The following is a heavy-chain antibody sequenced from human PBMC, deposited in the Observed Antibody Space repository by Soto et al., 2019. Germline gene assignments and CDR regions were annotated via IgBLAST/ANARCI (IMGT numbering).Heavy chain of an antibody. J-gene: IGHJ4*02. V-gene: IGHV3-23*01. CDR2: ISGSGGST. CDR3: AKARWEHCSGGSCYFDY. Sequence: PGGSLRLSCAASGFTFSSYAMSWVRQAPGKGLEWVSAISGSGGSTYYADSVKGRFTISRDNSKNTLYLQMNSLRAEDTAVYYCAKARWEHCSGGSCYFDYWGQGTLVTVLL. CDR1: GFTFSSYA. D-gene: IGHD2-15*01.